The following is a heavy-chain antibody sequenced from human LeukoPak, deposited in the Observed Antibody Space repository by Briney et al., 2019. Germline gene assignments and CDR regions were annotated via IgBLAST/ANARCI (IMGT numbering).Heavy chain of an antibody. CDR1: GFTFSSYS. Sequence: GGSLRLSCAASGFTFSSYSMNWVRQAPGKGLEWVSSISSSSSYIYYADSVKGRFTISRDNAKNSLYLQMNSLRAEDTAVYYCAKGPGLGGSLVRAFDIWGQGIMVTVSS. V-gene: IGHV3-21*04. CDR2: ISSSSSYI. J-gene: IGHJ3*02. D-gene: IGHD2-15*01. CDR3: AKGPGLGGSLVRAFDI.